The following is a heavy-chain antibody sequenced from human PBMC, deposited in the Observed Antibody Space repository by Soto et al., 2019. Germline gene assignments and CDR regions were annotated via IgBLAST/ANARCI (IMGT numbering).Heavy chain of an antibody. Sequence: SVKVSCKTSGFTFSRSAVHWVRQARGQRLEWIGWIIIASGQTNYAQDLQDRITMTRDTSTSTVYMELSSLRSEDTAVYYCASGGSSGYSLDYWGQGTLVTVYS. CDR1: GFTFSRSA. CDR3: ASGGSSGYSLDY. V-gene: IGHV1-58*01. CDR2: IIIASGQT. D-gene: IGHD3-22*01. J-gene: IGHJ4*02.